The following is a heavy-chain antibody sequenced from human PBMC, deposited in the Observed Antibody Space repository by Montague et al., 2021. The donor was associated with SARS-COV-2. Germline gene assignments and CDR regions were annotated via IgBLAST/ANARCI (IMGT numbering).Heavy chain of an antibody. CDR1: GFTFSNSA. J-gene: IGHJ6*02. CDR2: ISGSDGGI. D-gene: IGHD3-10*01. V-gene: IGHV3-23*01. Sequence: SLRLSCAASGFTFSNSAMNWVRQAPGKGLEWVSGISGSDGGIHYADSVKGRFTISRDNSKNVLYLQMNSLRAEDTALYYCAKDSYYYGLGYCMDVWGQGTTVTVSS. CDR3: AKDSYYYGLGYCMDV.